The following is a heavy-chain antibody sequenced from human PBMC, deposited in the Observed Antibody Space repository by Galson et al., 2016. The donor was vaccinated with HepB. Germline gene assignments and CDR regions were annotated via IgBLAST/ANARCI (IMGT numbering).Heavy chain of an antibody. CDR3: ARTKLQLLYYFDY. D-gene: IGHD5-18*01. Sequence: SLRLSCAASGFTFSSYSMNWVRQAPGKGLEWVSSISSSSSYIYYADSVKGRFTISRDNAKNSLYLQMNSLRAEDTAVYYCARTKLQLLYYFDYWGQATLVTVSS. J-gene: IGHJ4*02. V-gene: IGHV3-21*01. CDR2: ISSSSSYI. CDR1: GFTFSSYS.